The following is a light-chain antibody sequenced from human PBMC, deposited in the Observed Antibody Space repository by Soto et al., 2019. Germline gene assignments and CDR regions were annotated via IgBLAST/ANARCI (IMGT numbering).Light chain of an antibody. V-gene: IGKV3-15*01. CDR2: GAT. CDR1: QTINNN. CDR3: QQHNNWPRT. J-gene: IGKJ1*01. Sequence: ETVMTQSPATLSVSPGEGATLSCRASQTINNNLAWYQQKPGQAPRLLIHGATTRATGIPARFSGSGSGTEFTLTISSLQSEDFAVYYCQQHNNWPRTFGQGTKVDI.